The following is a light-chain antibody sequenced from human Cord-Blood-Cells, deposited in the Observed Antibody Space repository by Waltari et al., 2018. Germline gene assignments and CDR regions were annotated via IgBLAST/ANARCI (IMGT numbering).Light chain of an antibody. CDR1: QSISSY. CDR3: QQSYSTPRT. J-gene: IGKJ1*01. CDR2: AAS. Sequence: DIQITQSPSSLSASVGDRVTLTCRARQSISSYLNWYQQKPGKAPKLLIYAASSLQSGVPSRFSGSRSGTDFTLTISSLQPEDFATYYCQQSYSTPRTFGQGTKVEIK. V-gene: IGKV1-39*01.